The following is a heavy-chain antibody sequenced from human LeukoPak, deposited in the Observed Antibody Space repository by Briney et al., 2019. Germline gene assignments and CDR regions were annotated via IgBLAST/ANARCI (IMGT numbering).Heavy chain of an antibody. V-gene: IGHV5-51*01. Sequence: GESLKISCKGSGYSFTSYWIGWVRQMPGKGLEWMGIIYPGDSDTRYSPSFQGQVTISADKSPSTAYLQWSSLEASDTAIYYCARHIPGGYYYGSGSYYNEGVYFDYWGQGTLVTVSS. CDR1: GYSFTSYW. D-gene: IGHD3-10*01. CDR2: IYPGDSDT. CDR3: ARHIPGGYYYGSGSYYNEGVYFDY. J-gene: IGHJ4*02.